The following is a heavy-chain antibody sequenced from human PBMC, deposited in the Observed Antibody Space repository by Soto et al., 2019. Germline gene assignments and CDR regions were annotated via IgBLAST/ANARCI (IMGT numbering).Heavy chain of an antibody. CDR1: GGSLSGYY. V-gene: IGHV4-34*01. CDR3: ARAHFRGYYGSGSSLYYYYYYGMDV. CDR2: INHSGST. D-gene: IGHD3-10*01. J-gene: IGHJ6*02. Sequence: SETLSLTCAVYGGSLSGYYWSWIRQPPGKGLEWIGEINHSGSTNYNPSLKSRVTISVDTSKNQFSLKLSSVTAADTAVYYCARAHFRGYYGSGSSLYYYYYYGMDVWGQGTTVTVSS.